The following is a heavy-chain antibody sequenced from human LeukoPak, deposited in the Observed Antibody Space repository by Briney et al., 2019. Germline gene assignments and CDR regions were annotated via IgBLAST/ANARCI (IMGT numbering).Heavy chain of an antibody. CDR2: IWYDGSNK. Sequence: GGSLRLSCAASGFTFSSYGMHWVRQAPGKGLEWVAVIWYDGSNKYYADSVKGRFTISRDNSKNTLYLQMNSLRAEDTAVYYCASGSYTPGFDYWGQGTLVTVSS. CDR1: GFTFSSYG. CDR3: ASGSYTPGFDY. D-gene: IGHD1-26*01. J-gene: IGHJ4*02. V-gene: IGHV3-33*01.